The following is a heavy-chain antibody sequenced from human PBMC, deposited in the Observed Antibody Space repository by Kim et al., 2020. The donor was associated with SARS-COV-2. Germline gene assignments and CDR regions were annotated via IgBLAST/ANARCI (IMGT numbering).Heavy chain of an antibody. V-gene: IGHV3-23*01. CDR3: AKGDGAMVRGDDY. Sequence: YADSVKGRFTISRDNSKNTLYLQMNSLGAEDTAVYYCAKGDGAMVRGDDYWGQGTLVTVSS. J-gene: IGHJ4*02. D-gene: IGHD3-10*01.